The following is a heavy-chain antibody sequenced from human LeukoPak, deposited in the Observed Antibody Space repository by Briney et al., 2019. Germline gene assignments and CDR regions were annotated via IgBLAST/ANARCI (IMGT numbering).Heavy chain of an antibody. Sequence: ASVKVSCNASGGTFSSYAISWVRQAPGQVLEWMGRIIPILGIANYAQKFQGRVTITADKSTSTAYMELSSLRSEDTAVYYCATLFKSSSWSENFPTSGPGTPVTASS. CDR3: ATLFKSSSWSENFPT. V-gene: IGHV1-69*04. CDR1: GGTFSSYA. J-gene: IGHJ1*01. D-gene: IGHD6-13*01. CDR2: IIPILGIA.